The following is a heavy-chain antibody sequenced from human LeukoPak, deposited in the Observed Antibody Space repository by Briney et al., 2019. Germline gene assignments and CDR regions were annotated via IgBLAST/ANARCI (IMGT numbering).Heavy chain of an antibody. V-gene: IGHV4-30-2*01. CDR2: IYHSGST. Sequence: PSETLSLTCAVSGGSISSGGYSWNWIRQPPGKGLEWIGYIYHSGSTYYNPSLKSRVTISVDRSKNQFSLKLSSVTAADTAVYYCARAPRGPQPFDYWGQGTLVTVSS. J-gene: IGHJ4*02. D-gene: IGHD3-10*01. CDR3: ARAPRGPQPFDY. CDR1: GGSISSGGYS.